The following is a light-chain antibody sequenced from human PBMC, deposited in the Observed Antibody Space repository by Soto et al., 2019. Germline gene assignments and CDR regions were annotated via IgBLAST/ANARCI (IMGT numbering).Light chain of an antibody. J-gene: IGLJ1*01. CDR1: SSDVGGYNY. CDR3: SSSTSSSTLLYV. CDR2: DVS. Sequence: QSAVTQPASVTGSPGQSITISCTGTSSDVGGYNYVSWYQQHPGKAPKLMIYDVSNRPSGVSNRFSGSKSGNTASLTISGLQADDEADHYCSSSTSSSTLLYVFGTGTKLTVL. V-gene: IGLV2-14*01.